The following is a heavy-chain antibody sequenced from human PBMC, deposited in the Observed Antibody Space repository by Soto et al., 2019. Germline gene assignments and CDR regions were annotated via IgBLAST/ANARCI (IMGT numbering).Heavy chain of an antibody. Sequence: GGSISSSSSYWGWIRQPPGKGLEWIGSIYYSGSTYYNPSLQSRVAISVDTSKNQFSLKLKSVTAADTAIYYCARRTVNIRTFYSGLKTHCFDYWGQGAPVTVSS. CDR3: ARRTVNIRTFYSGLKTHCFDY. CDR2: IYYSGST. CDR1: GGSISSSSSY. D-gene: IGHD6-19*01. V-gene: IGHV4-39*01. J-gene: IGHJ4*02.